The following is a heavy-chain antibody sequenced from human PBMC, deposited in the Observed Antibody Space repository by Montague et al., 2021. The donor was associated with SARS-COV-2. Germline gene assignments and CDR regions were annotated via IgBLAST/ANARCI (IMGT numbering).Heavy chain of an antibody. Sequence: SLRLSCAASGFTFSSYGMHWVRQAPGKGLEWVAVMWYDGSIKYYADSVKGRFTISRDNSKNTLYLQMNSLRAEDTAVYYCARATLGITMIVVVMTAIDYYFDYWGQGTLVTVSS. J-gene: IGHJ4*02. V-gene: IGHV3-33*01. CDR1: GFTFSSYG. D-gene: IGHD3-22*01. CDR3: ARATLGITMIVVVMTAIDYYFDY. CDR2: MWYDGSIK.